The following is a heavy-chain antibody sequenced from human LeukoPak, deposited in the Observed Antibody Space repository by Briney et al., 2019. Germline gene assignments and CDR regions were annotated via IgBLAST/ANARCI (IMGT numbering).Heavy chain of an antibody. Sequence: GGSLRLSCAASGFIFSDYVMNWVRQAPGKGLEWVSTISGSGGSTYYADSVKGRFTISRENSKNTLYLQMNSLRAEDTAVYYCARVVVSSVYNWFDPWGQGTLVTVSS. CDR3: ARVVVSSVYNWFDP. V-gene: IGHV3-23*01. CDR1: GFIFSDYV. CDR2: ISGSGGST. D-gene: IGHD2-15*01. J-gene: IGHJ5*02.